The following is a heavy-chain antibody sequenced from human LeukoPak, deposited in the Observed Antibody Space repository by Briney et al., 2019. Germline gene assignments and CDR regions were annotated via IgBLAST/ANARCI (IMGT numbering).Heavy chain of an antibody. CDR2: INHSGST. Sequence: PSETLSLTCAVSGGSISSSSYYWSWIRQPPGKGLEWIGEINHSGSTNYNPSLKSRVTISVDTSKNQFSLKLSSVTAADTAVYYCARLLYPDAFDIWGQGTMVTVSS. J-gene: IGHJ3*02. CDR1: GGSISSSSYY. V-gene: IGHV4-39*07. CDR3: ARLLYPDAFDI. D-gene: IGHD2/OR15-2a*01.